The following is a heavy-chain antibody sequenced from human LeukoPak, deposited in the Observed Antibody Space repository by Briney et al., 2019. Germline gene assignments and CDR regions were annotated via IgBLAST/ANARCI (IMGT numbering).Heavy chain of an antibody. V-gene: IGHV1-2*06. Sequence: ASVKVSCKASGYTFTSYGISWVRQAPGQGLEWMGRINPNSGGTNFAEKFQGRVTMTRDTSISTAYMELSRLRSDDTAVYYCTRVGSNHNFDYWGQGALVTVSS. CDR3: TRVGSNHNFDY. D-gene: IGHD2-2*01. CDR1: GYTFTSYG. CDR2: INPNSGGT. J-gene: IGHJ4*02.